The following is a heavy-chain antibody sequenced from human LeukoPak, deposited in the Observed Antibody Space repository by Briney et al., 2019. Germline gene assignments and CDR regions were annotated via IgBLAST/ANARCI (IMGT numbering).Heavy chain of an antibody. CDR3: ARLLGSSGYAGDWYFDL. Sequence: ASETLSLTCSVSGASITRYYWTWIRQPVGKGLEWFGRLYTNGTVNYNPSLRSRVTMSRDTSRNQFPLKLTSVTAADTAVYYCARLLGSSGYAGDWYFDLWGPGALVTVSS. CDR1: GASITRYY. V-gene: IGHV4-4*07. D-gene: IGHD3-22*01. J-gene: IGHJ2*01. CDR2: LYTNGTV.